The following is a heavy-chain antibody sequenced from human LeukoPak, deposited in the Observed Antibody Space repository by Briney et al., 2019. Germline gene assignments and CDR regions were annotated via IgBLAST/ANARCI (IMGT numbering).Heavy chain of an antibody. V-gene: IGHV3-21*01. D-gene: IGHD1-1*01. CDR2: ITSSSSYT. Sequence: PGGSLRLSCAAPGITFSNYNMNWVRQAPGKGLEWISSITSSSSYTFYADSVKGRSTISRDNAKNSLYLQMNSLRVEDTAIYYCARDPYNGAYSEGYYYYYMDVWGKGTTVTVSS. CDR3: ARDPYNGAYSEGYYYYYMDV. CDR1: GITFSNYN. J-gene: IGHJ6*03.